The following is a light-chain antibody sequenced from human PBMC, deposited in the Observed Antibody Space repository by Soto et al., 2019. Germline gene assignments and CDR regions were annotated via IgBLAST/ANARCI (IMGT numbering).Light chain of an antibody. CDR3: QHYKDYSWT. CDR1: QSISSW. V-gene: IGKV1-5*03. CDR2: KTS. J-gene: IGKJ1*01. Sequence: DIHMTQSPSTRSASVGDRVTITCRASQSISSWLAWYQQKPGKAPKLLIYKTSSLETGVPSRFSGSGSGTEFTLTISSLQPDDFATYYCQHYKDYSWTFGQGTKVEVK.